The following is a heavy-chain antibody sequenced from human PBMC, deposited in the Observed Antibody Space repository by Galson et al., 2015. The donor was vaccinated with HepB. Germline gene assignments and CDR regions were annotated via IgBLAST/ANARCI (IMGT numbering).Heavy chain of an antibody. CDR2: ISGSVSTI. V-gene: IGHV3-11*01. Sequence: SLRLSCAASGFTFSDVHMSWIRQAPGKGLEWVSYISGSVSTISYADSVKGRFTISRDNAKNSLYLQMNNLRAEDTAIYYCARAALGWFDPWGQGTLVTVSS. CDR1: GFTFSDVH. CDR3: ARAALGWFDP. J-gene: IGHJ5*02.